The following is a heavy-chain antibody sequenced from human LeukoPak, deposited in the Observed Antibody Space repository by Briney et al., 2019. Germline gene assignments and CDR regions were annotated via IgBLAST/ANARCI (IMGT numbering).Heavy chain of an antibody. D-gene: IGHD6-19*01. CDR3: ARLCKSSGCPLDY. Sequence: SETLSLTCIVSGGSISSSSYYWGWIRQPPGKGLEWIGSIYYSGGTYYNPSLKSRVTISVDTSKNQFSLKLSSVTAADTAVYYCARLCKSSGCPLDYWGQGTLVTVSS. V-gene: IGHV4-39*01. J-gene: IGHJ4*02. CDR1: GGSISSSSYY. CDR2: IYYSGGT.